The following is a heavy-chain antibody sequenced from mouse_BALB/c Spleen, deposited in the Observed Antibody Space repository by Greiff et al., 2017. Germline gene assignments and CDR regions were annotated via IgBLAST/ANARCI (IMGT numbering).Heavy chain of an antibody. CDR2: ISSGGST. Sequence: EVKVVESGGGLVKPGGSLKLSCAASGFTFSSYAMSWVRQTPEKRLEWVASISSGGSTYYPDSVKGRFTISRDNARNILYLQMSSLRSEDTAMYYCAKIYYGYDGYAMDYWGQGTSVTVSS. CDR3: AKIYYGYDGYAMDY. V-gene: IGHV5-6-5*01. J-gene: IGHJ4*01. CDR1: GFTFSSYA. D-gene: IGHD2-2*01.